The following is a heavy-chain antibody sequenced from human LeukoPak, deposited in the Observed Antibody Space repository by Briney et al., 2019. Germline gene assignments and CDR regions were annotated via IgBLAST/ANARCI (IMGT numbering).Heavy chain of an antibody. J-gene: IGHJ6*03. CDR2: IIPIFGTA. Sequence: SVKVSCKVSGGTFSSEAFSWVRQAPGQGLEWMGGIIPIFGTANYAQKFRARVTISADESTSTVYMELSSLRSEDTAVYYCAREPPVPNRYYHYMDVWGKGPRSPSP. V-gene: IGHV1-69*13. CDR1: GGTFSSEA. CDR3: AREPPVPNRYYHYMDV. D-gene: IGHD1-14*01.